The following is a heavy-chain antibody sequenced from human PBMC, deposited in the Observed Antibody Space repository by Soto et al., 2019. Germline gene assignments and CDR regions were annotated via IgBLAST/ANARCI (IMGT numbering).Heavy chain of an antibody. CDR1: GFTFSSYA. J-gene: IGHJ4*02. CDR2: ISGGGANT. Sequence: EVQLLESGGGLVQPGGSLRLSCAASGFTFSSYAMSWVRQAPGKGLEWVAAISGGGANTYYADSVKGRFTISRDNSKNTLYLQMNSLIAEDTAVYYCAVYEPRWGTSDFYYWGQGTLVTGSS. CDR3: AVYEPRWGTSDFYY. D-gene: IGHD3-16*01. V-gene: IGHV3-23*01.